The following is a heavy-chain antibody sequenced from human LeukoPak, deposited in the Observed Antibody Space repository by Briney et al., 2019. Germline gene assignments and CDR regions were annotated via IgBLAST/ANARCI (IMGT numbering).Heavy chain of an antibody. Sequence: SETLSLTCTVSGGSISSYYWSWIRQPPGKGLEWIGYIYYSGSTNYNPSLKSRVTISVDTSKNQFSLKLSSVTAADTAVYYCARARGAADYCYYYYMDVWGKGTTVTVSS. D-gene: IGHD1-26*01. J-gene: IGHJ6*03. CDR1: GGSISSYY. V-gene: IGHV4-59*01. CDR3: ARARGAADYCYYYYMDV. CDR2: IYYSGST.